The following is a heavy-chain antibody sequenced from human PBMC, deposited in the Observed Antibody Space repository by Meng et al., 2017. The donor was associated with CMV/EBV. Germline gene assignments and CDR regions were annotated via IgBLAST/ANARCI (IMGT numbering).Heavy chain of an antibody. V-gene: IGHV3-33*06. CDR3: AKEAGRYSGYDFGSYYYSTVWTS. CDR2: IWYDGSNK. Sequence: GESLKISCAASGFTFSSYGMHWVRQAPGKGLEWVAVIWYDGSNKYYADSVKGRFTISRDNSKNTLYLQMNSLRAEDTAVYYCAKEAGRYSGYDFGSYYYSTVWTSGAKGPRSPSP. CDR1: GFTFSSYG. J-gene: IGHJ6*02. D-gene: IGHD5-12*01.